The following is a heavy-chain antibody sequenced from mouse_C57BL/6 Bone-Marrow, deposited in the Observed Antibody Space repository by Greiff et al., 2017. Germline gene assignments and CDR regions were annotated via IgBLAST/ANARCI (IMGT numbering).Heavy chain of an antibody. Sequence: QVQLQQPGAELVRPGTSVKLSCKASGYTFTSYWMHWVKQRPGQGLEWIGVIDPSDSYTNYNQKFKGKATLTVDTSSSTAYMQLSSLPSEDSAVYYCARAGVYYGSSLAWFAYWGQGTLVTVSA. CDR1: GYTFTSYW. J-gene: IGHJ3*01. V-gene: IGHV1-59*01. CDR2: IDPSDSYT. CDR3: ARAGVYYGSSLAWFAY. D-gene: IGHD1-1*01.